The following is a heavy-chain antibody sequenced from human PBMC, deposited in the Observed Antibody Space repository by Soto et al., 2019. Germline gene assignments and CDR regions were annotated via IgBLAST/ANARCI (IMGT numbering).Heavy chain of an antibody. J-gene: IGHJ4*02. CDR3: VRGTNGWRGMDY. D-gene: IGHD2-8*01. CDR2: ITEDGSGT. Sequence: GWALRLSCATSGFTFSSYPIHWVRQAPGKGPVWVSRITEDGSGTTYADSVKGRFTVTRDNAKNTMYLQMSGPGAEDTAVYHCVRGTNGWRGMDYWGQGTLVTVSS. V-gene: IGHV3-74*01. CDR1: GFTFSSYP.